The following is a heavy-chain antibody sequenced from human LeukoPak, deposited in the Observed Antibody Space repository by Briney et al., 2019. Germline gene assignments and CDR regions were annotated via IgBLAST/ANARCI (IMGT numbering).Heavy chain of an antibody. D-gene: IGHD2-2*01. CDR2: ISYDGSNK. Sequence: GGSLRLSCAASGFTFSSYAMHWVRQAPGKGLEWVAVISYDGSNKYYADSVKGRFTITRDNSKNTLYLQMNSLRAEDTAVYYCARDIVPDVGFDIWGQGTMVTVSS. CDR1: GFTFSSYA. CDR3: ARDIVPDVGFDI. J-gene: IGHJ3*02. V-gene: IGHV3-30-3*01.